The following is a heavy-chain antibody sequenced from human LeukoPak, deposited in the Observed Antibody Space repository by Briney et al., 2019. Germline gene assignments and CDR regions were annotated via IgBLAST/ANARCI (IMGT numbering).Heavy chain of an antibody. CDR1: GGSISSYY. CDR3: ARSLIYASGPPGHAFDI. V-gene: IGHV4-4*07. Sequence: PSETLSLTCTVSGGSISSYYWSWIRQPAGKGLEWIGRIYTSGSTYYNPSLKSRVTISVDTSKNQFSLKLSSVTAADTAVYYCARSLIYASGPPGHAFDIWGQGTMVTVSS. J-gene: IGHJ3*02. D-gene: IGHD3-10*01. CDR2: IYTSGST.